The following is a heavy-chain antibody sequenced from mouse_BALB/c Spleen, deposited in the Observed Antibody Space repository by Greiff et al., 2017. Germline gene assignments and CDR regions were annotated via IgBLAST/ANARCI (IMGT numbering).Heavy chain of an antibody. J-gene: IGHJ2*01. CDR1: GFTFSDYY. V-gene: IGHV5-4*02. CDR3: ARDEYFDY. CDR2: ISDGGSYT. Sequence: EVKLEESGGGLVKPGGSLKLSCAASGFTFSDYYMYWVRQTPEKRLEWVATISDGGSYTYYPDSVKGRFTISRDNAKNNLYLQMSSLKSEDTAMYYCARDEYFDYWGQGTTLTVSS.